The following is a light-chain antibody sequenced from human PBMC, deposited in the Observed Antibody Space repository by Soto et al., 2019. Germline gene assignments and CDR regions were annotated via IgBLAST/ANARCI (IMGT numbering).Light chain of an antibody. Sequence: QSALTQPASVSGSPGQSITISCTGTSSDVGGYDYVSWYQQHPGKAPKLMIYDVSNRPSGVADRFSGSKSGNTASLTISGLQAEDEAEYYCCSYINTNTLRVFGGGTKLTVL. CDR1: SSDVGGYDY. J-gene: IGLJ3*02. CDR3: CSYINTNTLRV. V-gene: IGLV2-14*01. CDR2: DVS.